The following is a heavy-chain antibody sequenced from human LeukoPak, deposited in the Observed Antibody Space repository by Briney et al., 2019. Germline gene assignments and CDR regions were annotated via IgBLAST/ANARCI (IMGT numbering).Heavy chain of an antibody. CDR2: IYYSGST. D-gene: IGHD3-22*01. V-gene: IGHV4-30-4*08. Sequence: PSETLSLTCTISGASTSSRGYYWTWIRQPPGKGLEWIGYIYYSGSTYYNPSLKSRVTISVDTSKNQFSLKLSSVTAADTAVYYCASLSGYYPFGAFDIWGQGTMVTVSS. J-gene: IGHJ3*02. CDR3: ASLSGYYPFGAFDI. CDR1: GASTSSRGYY.